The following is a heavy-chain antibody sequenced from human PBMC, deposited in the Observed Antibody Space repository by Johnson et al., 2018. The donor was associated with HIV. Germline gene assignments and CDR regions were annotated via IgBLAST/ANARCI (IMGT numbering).Heavy chain of an antibody. CDR2: ISRSGTTI. J-gene: IGHJ3*02. CDR1: GFTFTDYQ. D-gene: IGHD5-12*01. Sequence: QVQLVESGGGLVKPGGSLRLSCAASGFTFTDYQMSWIRQAPGKGLEWVSYISRSGTTIYYADSVQGRFTVSRDNTKNSLYLQMNSLRADDTAVYYCARVLSGYDAFDIWGQGTRVTVSS. V-gene: IGHV3-11*04. CDR3: ARVLSGYDAFDI.